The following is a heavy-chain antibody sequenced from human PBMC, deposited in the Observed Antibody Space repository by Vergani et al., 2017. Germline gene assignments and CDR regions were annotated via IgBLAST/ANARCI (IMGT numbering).Heavy chain of an antibody. J-gene: IGHJ3*02. V-gene: IGHV1-69*08. CDR2: IIPILGIA. D-gene: IGHD1-1*01. CDR1: GGTFSSYT. Sequence: QVQLVQSGAEVKKPGSSVKVSCKASGGTFSSYTISWVRQAPGQGLEWMGRIIPILGIANYAQKFQGRVTITADKSTSTAYMELSSLRSEDTAVYYCARDGTETDAFEIWGQGTMVTVSS. CDR3: ARDGTETDAFEI.